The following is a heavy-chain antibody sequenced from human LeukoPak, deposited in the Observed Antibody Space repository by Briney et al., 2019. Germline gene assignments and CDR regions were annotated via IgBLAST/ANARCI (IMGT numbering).Heavy chain of an antibody. Sequence: GGSLRLSCAVSGFTFDDYGMSWVRQAPGKGLEWVSGINWNGDTTGYADSVKGRFTISRDNAKKSLYLQMNSLRAGDTALFYCARVPYGGSGTYCYFDYWGQGTLVTVSS. CDR3: ARVPYGGSGTYCYFDY. CDR1: GFTFDDYG. J-gene: IGHJ4*02. CDR2: INWNGDTT. D-gene: IGHD3-10*01. V-gene: IGHV3-20*04.